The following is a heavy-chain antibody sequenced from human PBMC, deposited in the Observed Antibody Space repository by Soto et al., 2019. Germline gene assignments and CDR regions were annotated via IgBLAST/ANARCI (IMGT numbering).Heavy chain of an antibody. CDR1: GFTFSSYA. D-gene: IGHD7-27*01. Sequence: PGGSLRLSCAASGFTFSSYAMSWVRQAPGKGLEWVSYISGSGSSTDYADSVKGRFTVSRDNARNSLYLQMNSLRAEDTAVYYCARDLSWGSNWYYYMDVWGKGTTVTVSS. V-gene: IGHV3-48*01. CDR3: ARDLSWGSNWYYYMDV. J-gene: IGHJ6*03. CDR2: ISGSGSST.